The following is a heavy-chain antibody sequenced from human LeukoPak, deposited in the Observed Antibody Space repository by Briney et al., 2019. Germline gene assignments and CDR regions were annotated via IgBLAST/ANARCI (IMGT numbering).Heavy chain of an antibody. CDR2: INHSGST. Sequence: SETLSLTCAVYGGSFSGYYWSWIRQPPGKGLEWIGEINHSGSTNYNPSLKSRVTISVDTSKNQFSLKLSSVTAAATAVYYCARVRSTGAFDIWGQGTMVTVSS. CDR3: ARVRSTGAFDI. V-gene: IGHV4-34*01. J-gene: IGHJ3*02. D-gene: IGHD2-2*01. CDR1: GGSFSGYY.